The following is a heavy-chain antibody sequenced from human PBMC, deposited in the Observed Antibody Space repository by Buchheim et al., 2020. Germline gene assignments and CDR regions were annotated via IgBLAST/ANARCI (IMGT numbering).Heavy chain of an antibody. J-gene: IGHJ5*02. Sequence: QLQLQESGPGLVKPSETLSLTCTVSGGSISSSSYYWGWIRQPPGKGLEWIGSIYYSGSTYYNPSLKSRVTISVDTSKNQFSLKLSSVTAADTAVYYCAREDTDIVVVVAATERTRVWFDPWGQGTL. D-gene: IGHD2-15*01. CDR2: IYYSGST. CDR1: GGSISSSSYY. CDR3: AREDTDIVVVVAATERTRVWFDP. V-gene: IGHV4-39*02.